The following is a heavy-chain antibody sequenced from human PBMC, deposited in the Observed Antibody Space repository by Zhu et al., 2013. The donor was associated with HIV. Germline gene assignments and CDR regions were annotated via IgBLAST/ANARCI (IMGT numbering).Heavy chain of an antibody. Sequence: EVQLVESGGGLVQPGRSLRLSCTASGFTFGDYAMSWVRQAPGKGLEWVGFIRSKAYGGTTEYAASVKGRFTISRDDSKSIAYLQMNSLKTEDTAVYYCTRTHDYGGNDYWGQGTLVHRLL. CDR1: GFTFGDYA. V-gene: IGHV3-49*04. CDR2: IRSKAYGGTT. J-gene: IGHJ4*02. D-gene: IGHD4-17*01. CDR3: TRTHDYGGNDY.